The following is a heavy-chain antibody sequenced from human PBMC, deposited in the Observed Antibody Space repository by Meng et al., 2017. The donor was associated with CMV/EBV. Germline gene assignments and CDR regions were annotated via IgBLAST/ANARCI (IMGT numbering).Heavy chain of an antibody. CDR2: IIPVFETA. V-gene: IGHV1-69*01. J-gene: IGHJ4*02. D-gene: IGHD1-26*01. Sequence: GGQAPGEGLEWMGGIIPVFETANYAERFQDRVTITADDSTTTAYMELSSLRADDTALYFCARGGDSWYSDYWGQGTLVTVSS. CDR3: ARGGDSWYSDY.